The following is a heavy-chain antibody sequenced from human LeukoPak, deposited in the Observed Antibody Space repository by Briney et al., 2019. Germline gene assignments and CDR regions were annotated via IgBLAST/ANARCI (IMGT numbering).Heavy chain of an antibody. J-gene: IGHJ5*02. Sequence: ASVKVSCKASGYTFTSYYMHWVRQAPGQGLEWMGIINPSGGSTSYAQKFQGRVTMTRDTSISTAYMELSRLRSDDTAVYYCVRRVVAVTGEKGFDPWGQGSLVTVSS. V-gene: IGHV1-46*01. D-gene: IGHD2-15*01. CDR3: VRRVVAVTGEKGFDP. CDR2: INPSGGST. CDR1: GYTFTSYY.